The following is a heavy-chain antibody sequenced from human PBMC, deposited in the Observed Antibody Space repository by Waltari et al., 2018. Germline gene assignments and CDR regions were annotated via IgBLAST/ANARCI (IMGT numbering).Heavy chain of an antibody. J-gene: IGHJ6*03. D-gene: IGHD3-9*01. CDR1: GGSISSYY. CDR3: ARHYVLRYFGWDYYYMDV. V-gene: IGHV4-59*08. CDR2: IYYSGST. Sequence: QVQLQESGPGLVKPSETLSLTCTVSGGSISSYYWSWIRQPPGKGLEWIGYIYYSGSTNYNPSLKSRVTRSVDTSKNQFSLKLSSVTAADTAVYYCARHYVLRYFGWDYYYMDVWGKGTTVTISS.